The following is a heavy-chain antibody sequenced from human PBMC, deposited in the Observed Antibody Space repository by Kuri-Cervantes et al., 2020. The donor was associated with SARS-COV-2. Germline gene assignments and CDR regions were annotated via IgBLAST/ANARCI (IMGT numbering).Heavy chain of an antibody. D-gene: IGHD3-3*01. Sequence: GGSLRLSCKGSGYSFTSYRIGWVRQMPGRGLEWMGIIYPGDSDTRYSPSFQGQVTISADKSISTAYLQWSSLKASDTAMYYCARLAYTIFGVVIIPIYFDYWGQGTLVTVSS. CDR3: ARLAYTIFGVVIIPIYFDY. CDR1: GYSFTSYR. J-gene: IGHJ4*02. V-gene: IGHV5-51*01. CDR2: IYPGDSDT.